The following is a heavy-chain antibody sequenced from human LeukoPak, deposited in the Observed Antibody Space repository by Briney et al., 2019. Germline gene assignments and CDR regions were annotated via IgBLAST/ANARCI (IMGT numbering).Heavy chain of an antibody. V-gene: IGHV4-59*01. CDR2: IYYSGST. Sequence: PSETLSLTCTVSGGSISSYYWSWIRQPPGKGLEWIGYIYYSGSTNYNPSLKSRVTISVDTSKNQFSLKLSSVTAADTAVYYCARDYYDGIGYYYEDYWGQGTLVTVSS. J-gene: IGHJ4*02. CDR3: ARDYYDGIGYYYEDY. D-gene: IGHD3-22*01. CDR1: GGSISSYY.